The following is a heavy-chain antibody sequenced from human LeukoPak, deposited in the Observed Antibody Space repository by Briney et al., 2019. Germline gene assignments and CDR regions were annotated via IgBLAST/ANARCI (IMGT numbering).Heavy chain of an antibody. CDR2: TWYDGSNK. CDR1: GCTFSSYG. CDR3: ARDGELPADY. Sequence: GGSLRLSCAASGCTFSSYGMHWVRQAPGKGLEWVAVTWYDGSNKYYADSVKGRFTISRDNSKNTLYLQMNSLRAEDTAVYYCARDGELPADYWGQGTLVTVSS. J-gene: IGHJ4*02. D-gene: IGHD1-26*01. V-gene: IGHV3-33*01.